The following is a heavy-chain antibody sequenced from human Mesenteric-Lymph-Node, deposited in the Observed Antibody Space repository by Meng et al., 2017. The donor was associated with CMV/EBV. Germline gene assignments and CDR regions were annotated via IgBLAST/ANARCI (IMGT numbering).Heavy chain of an antibody. CDR3: ARARKGGMDV. Sequence: GESLKISCAASGFTFSNYAMSWVRQAPGKGLDWVSGISGDGGSTYYADSVKGRFTISRDNSKNTLYLQMNSLRAEDTAVYYCARARKGGMDVWGQGTTVTVSS. CDR2: ISGDGGST. V-gene: IGHV3-23*01. J-gene: IGHJ6*02. CDR1: GFTFSNYA.